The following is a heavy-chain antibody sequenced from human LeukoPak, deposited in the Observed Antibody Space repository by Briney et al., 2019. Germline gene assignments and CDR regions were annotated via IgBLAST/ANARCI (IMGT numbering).Heavy chain of an antibody. CDR3: ARESLYSDYDG. CDR2: ISTSGSTI. CDR1: GLTFSSYE. D-gene: IGHD5-12*01. J-gene: IGHJ4*02. V-gene: IGHV3-48*03. Sequence: GGSLRLSCAASGLTFSSYEMNWVRQAPGKGLEWVSYISTSGSTIYYADSVKGRFTVSRDNAKNSLYLQMNSLRAQDTAVYYCARESLYSDYDGWGQGTLVTVSS.